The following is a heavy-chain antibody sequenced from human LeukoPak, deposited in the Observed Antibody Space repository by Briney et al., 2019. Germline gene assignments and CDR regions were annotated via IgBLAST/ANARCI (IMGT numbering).Heavy chain of an antibody. CDR2: INHSGST. V-gene: IGHV4-34*01. J-gene: IGHJ4*02. CDR3: AREKWFGEWGGFDY. D-gene: IGHD3-10*01. Sequence: PSETLSLTCAVYGGSFSGYYWSWIRQPPGKGLEWIGEINHSGSTNYNPSLKSRVTISVDTSKNQFSLKLSSATAADTAVYYCAREKWFGEWGGFDYWGQGTLVTVSS. CDR1: GGSFSGYY.